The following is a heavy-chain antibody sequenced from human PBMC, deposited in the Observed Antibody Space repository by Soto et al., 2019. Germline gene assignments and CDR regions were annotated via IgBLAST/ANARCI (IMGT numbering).Heavy chain of an antibody. CDR2: ISSSGINI. Sequence: GSLRLSCAASGFTFSDYYMSWIRQAPGKGLEWVSYISSSGINIYYADSVKGRFTISRDNAKNSLYLQMNSLRAEDTAVYYCARILKPPEGHYYYYYGMDVWGQGTMVTVSS. CDR1: GFTFSDYY. V-gene: IGHV3-11*01. CDR3: ARILKPPEGHYYYYYGMDV. J-gene: IGHJ6*02.